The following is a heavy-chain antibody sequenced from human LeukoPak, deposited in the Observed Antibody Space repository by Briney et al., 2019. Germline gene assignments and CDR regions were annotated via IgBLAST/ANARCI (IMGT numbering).Heavy chain of an antibody. V-gene: IGHV4-61*02. D-gene: IGHD1-26*01. CDR1: GGSISSGSYY. CDR3: ASSLGGILGY. Sequence: SQTLSLTCTVSGGSISSGSYYWSWIRQPAGKGLEWIGRIYTSGSTNYNPSLKSRVTISVGTSKNQFSLKLSSVTAADTAVYYCASSLGGILGYWGQGTLVTVSS. J-gene: IGHJ4*02. CDR2: IYTSGST.